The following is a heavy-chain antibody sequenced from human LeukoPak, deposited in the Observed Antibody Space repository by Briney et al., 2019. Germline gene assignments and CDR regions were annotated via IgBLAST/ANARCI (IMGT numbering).Heavy chain of an antibody. D-gene: IGHD3-22*01. Sequence: SETLSLTCTVSGGSISSSSYYWSWIRQPPGKGLEWIGEINHSGSTNYNPSLKSRVTISVDTSKNQFSLKLSSVTAADTAVYFCARGPPTDYYDSSGFYYVFDYWAREPWSPSPQ. CDR1: GGSISSSSYY. CDR2: INHSGST. J-gene: IGHJ4*02. CDR3: ARGPPTDYYDSSGFYYVFDY. V-gene: IGHV4-39*07.